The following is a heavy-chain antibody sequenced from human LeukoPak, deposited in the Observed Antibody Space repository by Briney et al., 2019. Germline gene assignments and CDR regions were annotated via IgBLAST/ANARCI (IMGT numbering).Heavy chain of an antibody. Sequence: PSETLSLTCTVSGGSISSYYWSWIRQPAGKGLEWTGRIYTSGSTNYNPSLKSRVTMSVDTSKNQFSLKLSSVTAADTAVYYCASSAVVVISHEYFQHWGQGTLVTVSS. D-gene: IGHD3-22*01. J-gene: IGHJ1*01. CDR2: IYTSGST. CDR1: GGSISSYY. V-gene: IGHV4-4*07. CDR3: ASSAVVVISHEYFQH.